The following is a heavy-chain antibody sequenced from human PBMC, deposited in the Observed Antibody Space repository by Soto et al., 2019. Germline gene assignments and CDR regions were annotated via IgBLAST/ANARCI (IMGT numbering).Heavy chain of an antibody. CDR1: GLTVSGKKY. J-gene: IGHJ3*01. CDR2: LYDVDGS. V-gene: IGHV3-53*01. Sequence: GGSLRLSCAAFGLTVSGKKYVAWVRQAPGKGLEWVSALYDVDGSFYADSVKGRFTTSSDSSKTTVYLQMNGLRPDDTAVYYCATWHEREHAYDVWGQGTTVTVS. D-gene: IGHD1-1*01. CDR3: ATWHEREHAYDV.